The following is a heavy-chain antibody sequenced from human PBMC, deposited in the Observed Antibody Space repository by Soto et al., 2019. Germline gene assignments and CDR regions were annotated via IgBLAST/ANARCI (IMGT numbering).Heavy chain of an antibody. CDR1: GGAFGSYS. Sequence: QVQLEQSGPEVKRPGTSVKVSCTASGGAFGSYSVSWVRQAPGKGLEWIGGVIPDVNTSNYSLNFQGRVAIFADLSTITDFMELRRLRSEDYYFEYYARGDKMTTVTTFDYWGQGTLVTVSS. CDR3: ARGDKMTTVTTFDY. D-gene: IGHD4-17*01. V-gene: IGHV1-69*01. CDR2: VIPDVNTS. J-gene: IGHJ4*02.